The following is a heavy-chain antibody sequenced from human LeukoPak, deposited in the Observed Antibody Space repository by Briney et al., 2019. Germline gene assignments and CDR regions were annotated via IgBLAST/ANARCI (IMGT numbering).Heavy chain of an antibody. D-gene: IGHD6-19*01. Sequence: GGSLRLSCAASGLTFSSYGMHWVRQAPGKGLEWVAFIRYDGSNKYYADSVKGRFTISRDNSKNTLYLQMNSLRAEDTAVYYCAKDSRDSSGWHIFDYWGQGTLVTVSS. V-gene: IGHV3-30*02. CDR1: GLTFSSYG. J-gene: IGHJ4*02. CDR2: IRYDGSNK. CDR3: AKDSRDSSGWHIFDY.